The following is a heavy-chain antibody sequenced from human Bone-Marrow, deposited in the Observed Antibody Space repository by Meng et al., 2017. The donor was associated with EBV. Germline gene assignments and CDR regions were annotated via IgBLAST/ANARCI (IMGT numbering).Heavy chain of an antibody. CDR3: ASGDPLTGIPFDP. Sequence: EVQLVESGGGVVKPGGSLRLCWAASGFDFSTSSMNWVRQAPGRGLEWLSCISDVSDYIYYADSVKGRFTISRDNAENSLYLQMSSLRVEDTAVYYCASGDPLTGIPFDPWGQGTLVTVSS. D-gene: IGHD1-1*01. J-gene: IGHJ5*02. CDR1: GFDFSTSS. V-gene: IGHV3-21*01. CDR2: ISDVSDYI.